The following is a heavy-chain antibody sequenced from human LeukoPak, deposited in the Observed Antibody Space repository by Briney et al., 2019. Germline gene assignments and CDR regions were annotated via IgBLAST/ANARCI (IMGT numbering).Heavy chain of an antibody. V-gene: IGHV1-18*01. Sequence: ASVKVSCKASGYTLTSYGISWVRQAPGQGLEWMGWISAYNGNTNYAQKLQGRVTMTTDTSTSTAYMELRSLRSDDTAVYYCARDPGHYYDSSGYFNYWGQGTLVTVSS. CDR1: GYTLTSYG. CDR2: ISAYNGNT. J-gene: IGHJ4*02. CDR3: ARDPGHYYDSSGYFNY. D-gene: IGHD3-22*01.